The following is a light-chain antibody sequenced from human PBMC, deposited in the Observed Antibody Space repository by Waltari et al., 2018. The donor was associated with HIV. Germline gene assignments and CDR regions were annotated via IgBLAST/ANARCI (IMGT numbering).Light chain of an antibody. CDR3: QSADSSGTPWV. CDR2: KDS. V-gene: IGLV3-25*03. Sequence: SYELTQPPPVSVSPGQTARITCSGDALPTQYAYWYQQKPGQAPVLVIYKDSERPSGIPERFFGSSSGTTVTLTISGVQAEDEADYYCQSADSSGTPWVFGGGTKLTVL. J-gene: IGLJ3*02. CDR1: ALPTQY.